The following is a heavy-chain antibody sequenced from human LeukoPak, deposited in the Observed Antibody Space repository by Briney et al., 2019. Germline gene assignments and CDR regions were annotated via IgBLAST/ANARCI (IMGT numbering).Heavy chain of an antibody. V-gene: IGHV4-39*01. CDR2: MYYSGST. D-gene: IGHD2-15*01. CDR1: GRSISSSSYY. Sequence: SETLSLTCTVSGRSISSSSYYWGWIRQPPGKGLEWIGSMYYSGSTYYNPSLKSRVTISGDTSKNQFSLKLSSVTAADTAVYYCARLSMLGYCSGGSCSLAMDVWGKGTTVTISS. J-gene: IGHJ6*04. CDR3: ARLSMLGYCSGGSCSLAMDV.